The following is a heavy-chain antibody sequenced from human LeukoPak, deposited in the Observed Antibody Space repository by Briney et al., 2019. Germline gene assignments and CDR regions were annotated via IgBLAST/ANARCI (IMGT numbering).Heavy chain of an antibody. CDR2: TPYGGSNK. V-gene: IGHV3-30*02. CDR3: ARVRYDSGWYDY. CDR1: GFSFSSYG. Sequence: GGSLRLSCAVSGFSFSSYGMHWVRQAPGKGLEWVAFTPYGGSNKHYADSVKGRFTISRDNSKNTMYLQMNSLRTEDTAVYYCARVRYDSGWYDYWGQGALVIVSS. D-gene: IGHD6-19*01. J-gene: IGHJ4*02.